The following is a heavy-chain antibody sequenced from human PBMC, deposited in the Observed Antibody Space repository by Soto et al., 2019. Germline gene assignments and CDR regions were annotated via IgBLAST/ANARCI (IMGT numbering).Heavy chain of an antibody. CDR2: IIPIFGTA. CDR1: GGTFSSYA. J-gene: IGHJ3*02. V-gene: IGHV1-69*13. Sequence: SVKVSCKASGGTFSSYAISWVRQPPGQGFEWMGGIIPIFGTANYAQKFQGRVTITADESTSTAYMELSSLRSEDTAVYYCARSYNWNPWAFDIWGQGTMVTVSS. D-gene: IGHD1-20*01. CDR3: ARSYNWNPWAFDI.